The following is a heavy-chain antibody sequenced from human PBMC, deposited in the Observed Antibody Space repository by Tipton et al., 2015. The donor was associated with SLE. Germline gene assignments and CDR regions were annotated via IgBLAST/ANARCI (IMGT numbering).Heavy chain of an antibody. J-gene: IGHJ6*02. Sequence: TLSLTCTVSGDSISTNTYSWGWIRQSPGKGLEWIASIHYSGRTYYNPSLKSWIAISVDTSKNQFSLEVRSVTAADTAVYYCARVVAVAGIHYYSVDIWGQGTTVTVSS. V-gene: IGHV4-39*07. D-gene: IGHD6-19*01. CDR3: ARVVAVAGIHYYSVDI. CDR2: IHYSGRT. CDR1: GDSISTNTYS.